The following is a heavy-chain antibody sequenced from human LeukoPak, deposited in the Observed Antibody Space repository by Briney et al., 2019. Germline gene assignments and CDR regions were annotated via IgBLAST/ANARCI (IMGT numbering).Heavy chain of an antibody. Sequence: KTSETLSLTCTVSGGSISSGDYYWSWIRQPPGTGLEWIGYIYYSGSTYYNPSLKSRVTISVDTSKNQFSLKLSSVTAADTAVYYCAREAAAGTDYYYGMDVWGQGTTVTVSS. D-gene: IGHD6-13*01. CDR1: GGSISSGDYY. J-gene: IGHJ6*02. V-gene: IGHV4-30-4*01. CDR3: AREAAAGTDYYYGMDV. CDR2: IYYSGST.